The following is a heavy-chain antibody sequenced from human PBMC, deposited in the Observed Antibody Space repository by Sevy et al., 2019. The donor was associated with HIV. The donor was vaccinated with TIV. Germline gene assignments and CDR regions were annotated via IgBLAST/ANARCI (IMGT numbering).Heavy chain of an antibody. CDR2: ISSSSNYI. D-gene: IGHD3-10*01. CDR1: GFTFSTYT. Sequence: RGYLRLSCAASGFTFSTYTMNWVRQAPGKGLEWVSSISSSSNYIYYADSVKGRFTISRYNAKNSLYLQINSLRAEDTAVYYCTRPYGSGSWEAFDIWGQGTMVTVSS. V-gene: IGHV3-21*01. J-gene: IGHJ3*02. CDR3: TRPYGSGSWEAFDI.